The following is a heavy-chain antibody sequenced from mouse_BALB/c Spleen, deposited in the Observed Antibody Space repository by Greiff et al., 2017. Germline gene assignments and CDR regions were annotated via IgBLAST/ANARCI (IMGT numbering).Heavy chain of an antibody. CDR2: INPSTGYT. CDR3: ASHYYGYDDYAMDY. J-gene: IGHJ4*01. CDR1: GYTFTSYW. Sequence: QVQLQQSGAELAKPGASVKMSCKASGYTFTSYWMHWVKQRPGQGLEWIGYINPSTGYTEYNQKFKDKATLTADKSSSTAYMQLSSLTSEDSAVYYCASHYYGYDDYAMDYWGQGTSVTVSS. D-gene: IGHD2-2*01. V-gene: IGHV1-7*01.